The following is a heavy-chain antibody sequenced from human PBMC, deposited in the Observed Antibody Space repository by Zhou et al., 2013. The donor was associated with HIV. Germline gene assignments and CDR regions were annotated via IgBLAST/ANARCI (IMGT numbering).Heavy chain of an antibody. V-gene: IGHV1-69*05. CDR3: ARDLAYRTSSHYFDS. CDR2: IIPMFGTA. Sequence: QVQLVQSGAEVKKPGSSVKVSCKASGGIFSSYAINWVRQAPGQGLEWMGGIIPMFGTANYAQKFQGRVTITTDESTTTAYMELRGLTSDDTAVYYCARDLAYRTSSHYFDSWGQGTLVTVSS. J-gene: IGHJ4*02. D-gene: IGHD6-6*01. CDR1: GGIFSSYA.